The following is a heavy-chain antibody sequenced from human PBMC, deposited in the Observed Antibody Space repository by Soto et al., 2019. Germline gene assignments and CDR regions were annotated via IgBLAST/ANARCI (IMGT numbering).Heavy chain of an antibody. CDR3: ARVIGGGWYYYYYGMDV. CDR1: GFTFSSYW. D-gene: IGHD6-19*01. CDR2: IKQDGSEK. J-gene: IGHJ6*02. Sequence: LRLSCAASGFTFSSYWMSWVRQAPGKGLEWVANIKQDGSEKYYVDSVKGRFTISRDNAKNSLYLQMNSLRAEDTAVYYCARVIGGGWYYYYYGMDVWGQGTTVTVSS. V-gene: IGHV3-7*01.